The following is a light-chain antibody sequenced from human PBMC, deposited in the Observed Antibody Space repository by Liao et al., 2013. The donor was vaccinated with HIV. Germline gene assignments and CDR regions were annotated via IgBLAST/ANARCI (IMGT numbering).Light chain of an antibody. J-gene: IGLJ1*01. V-gene: IGLV3-21*01. Sequence: SYVLTQPPSVSVAPGKTARITCGGNNIGSKSVHWYQQKPGQAPVLVIYYDSDRPSGIPARFSGSNSGNTATLTISGTQAMDEADYYCQAWDTXASPIVFVRTVGT. CDR3: QAWDTXASPIVFVRT. CDR2: YDS. CDR1: NIGSKS.